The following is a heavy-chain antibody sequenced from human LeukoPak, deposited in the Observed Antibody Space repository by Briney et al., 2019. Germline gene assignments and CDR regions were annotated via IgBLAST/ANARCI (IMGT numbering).Heavy chain of an antibody. Sequence: ASVKVSCKASGGTFSSYAISGVRQAPGQGLEWMGRIIPILGIANYAQKFQGRVTITADKSTSTAYMELSSLRSEDTAVYYCARRAVAGPSFDYWGQGTLVTVSS. J-gene: IGHJ4*02. CDR3: ARRAVAGPSFDY. CDR1: GGTFSSYA. CDR2: IIPILGIA. D-gene: IGHD6-19*01. V-gene: IGHV1-69*04.